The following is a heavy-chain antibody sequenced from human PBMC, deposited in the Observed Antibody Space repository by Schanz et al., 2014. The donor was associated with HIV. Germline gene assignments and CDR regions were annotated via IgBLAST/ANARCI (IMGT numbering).Heavy chain of an antibody. Sequence: QINLVQSGAEARKPGASVKVSCKASGYTFTDYQITWVRQAPGQGLEWLGWINPYDGDTHYAQRFQGRVTMATDTSTSTASMELRSLRSDDTAVYFCARSNYDILRARAYYYYYGLDVWGQGTTVTVSS. CDR2: INPYDGDT. J-gene: IGHJ6*02. V-gene: IGHV1-18*01. CDR1: GYTFTDYQ. D-gene: IGHD3-9*01. CDR3: ARSNYDILRARAYYYYYGLDV.